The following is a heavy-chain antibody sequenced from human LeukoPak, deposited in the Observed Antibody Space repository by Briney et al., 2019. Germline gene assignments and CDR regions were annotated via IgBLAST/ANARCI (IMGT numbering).Heavy chain of an antibody. V-gene: IGHV4-34*01. D-gene: IGHD2-2*01. Sequence: SETLSLTCAVYGGSFSGYYWSWIRQPPGKGLEWIGEINHSGSTNYNPSLKSRVTISVDTSKNQFSLKLSSVTAADTAVYYCARGPPDCSSTSCYAFDAFDIWGQGTMVTVSS. CDR3: ARGPPDCSSTSCYAFDAFDI. CDR1: GGSFSGYY. J-gene: IGHJ3*02. CDR2: INHSGST.